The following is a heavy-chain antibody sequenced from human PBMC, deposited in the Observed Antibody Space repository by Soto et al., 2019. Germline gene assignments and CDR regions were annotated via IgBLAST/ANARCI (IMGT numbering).Heavy chain of an antibody. J-gene: IGHJ6*02. CDR2: IVVGSGNT. CDR3: TRGTAAGTRYYGMDV. CDR1: GFTFTNSA. D-gene: IGHD6-13*01. Sequence: SVKVSCKASGFTFTNSAVQWVRQARGQRLEWIGWIVVGSGNTNYAQKFQERVAITRDMSTSTAYMELSSLKTEDTAVYYCTRGTAAGTRYYGMDVWGQGTTVTVSS. V-gene: IGHV1-58*01.